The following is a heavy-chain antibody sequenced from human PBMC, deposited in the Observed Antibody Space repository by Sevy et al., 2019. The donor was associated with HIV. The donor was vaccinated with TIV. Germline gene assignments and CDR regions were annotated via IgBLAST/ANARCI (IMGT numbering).Heavy chain of an antibody. V-gene: IGHV3-48*03. D-gene: IGHD4-17*01. J-gene: IGHJ4*02. CDR3: ARDLPPSATTVAHFDY. CDR1: GFIFKSYE. Sequence: GGSLRLSCAVSGFIFKSYEMNWVRQAPGKGLEWVSYISNSGSTIFFSDSVKGRFTISRDNTKNSVYLQMNSLRAEDTAVYHSARDLPPSATTVAHFDYWGRGTLVTVSS. CDR2: ISNSGSTI.